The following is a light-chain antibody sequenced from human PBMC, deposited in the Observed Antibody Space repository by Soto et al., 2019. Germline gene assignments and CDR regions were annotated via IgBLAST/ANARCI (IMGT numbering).Light chain of an antibody. CDR2: GAS. J-gene: IGKJ1*01. CDR3: QQYNNWPRT. Sequence: EVVMTQSPATLSVSPWERATLSCRASESVSSDLVWYQQKPGQAPRLRIDGASTRATGIPARFSGSGSGTEFTLTISSLQSEYFAVYYCQQYNNWPRTFGQGTKVDI. CDR1: ESVSSD. V-gene: IGKV3-15*01.